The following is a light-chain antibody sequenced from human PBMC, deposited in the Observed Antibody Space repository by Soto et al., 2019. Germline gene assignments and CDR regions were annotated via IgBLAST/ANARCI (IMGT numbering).Light chain of an antibody. J-gene: IGKJ1*01. V-gene: IGKV3-15*01. CDR3: QQYNNWPTWT. CDR1: QSVSSN. CDR2: GAS. Sequence: EIVMTQSPATLSVSPGERATLSCRASQSVSSNLAWYQQKPGQAPRLLIYGASTRATGIPARFSGSGYGTEFTLTICRLQSEDFAVYYCQQYNNWPTWTFGQGTKVGIK.